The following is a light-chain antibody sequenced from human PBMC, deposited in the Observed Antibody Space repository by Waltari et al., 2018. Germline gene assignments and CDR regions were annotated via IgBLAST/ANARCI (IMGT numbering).Light chain of an antibody. CDR3: QSYDTTLSVV. CDR1: GSNIGAGYE. CDR2: GVN. V-gene: IGLV1-40*01. J-gene: IGLJ2*01. Sequence: QSVLTQPPSVSGAPGQRVTISCPGTGSNIGAGYEVHWYRQLPGTAPTLLIYGVNTRPPGVSDRFSGSQFDTSASLAIAGLQADDEADYYCQSYDTTLSVVFGGGTKLTVL.